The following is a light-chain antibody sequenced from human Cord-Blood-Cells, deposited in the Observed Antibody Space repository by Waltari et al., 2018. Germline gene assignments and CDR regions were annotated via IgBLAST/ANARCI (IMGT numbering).Light chain of an antibody. CDR2: DGS. Sequence: QSALTQPASVSGSPGQSITISCTGTSSDVGSYNLVSCYQQHPDKAPNLMIYDGSKRPSGVSDRFAGSKSGNTACLTISGLQAEDEADYYCCSYAGSSTWVFGGGTKLTVL. CDR1: SSDVGSYNL. J-gene: IGLJ3*02. CDR3: CSYAGSSTWV. V-gene: IGLV2-23*01.